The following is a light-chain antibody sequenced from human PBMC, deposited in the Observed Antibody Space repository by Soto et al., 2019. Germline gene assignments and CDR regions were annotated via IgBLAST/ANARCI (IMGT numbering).Light chain of an antibody. CDR2: DAS. CDR3: QQYDS. CDR1: QSISNW. V-gene: IGKV1-5*01. J-gene: IGKJ1*01. Sequence: DIQMTQSPSTLSASVGDRVTITCRASQSISNWLAWYQQKPGKAPKLLIYDASNLESGVPSRFRGIGSGTEFTLTISSLQPDEFATYYCQQYDSFGQGTKVDIK.